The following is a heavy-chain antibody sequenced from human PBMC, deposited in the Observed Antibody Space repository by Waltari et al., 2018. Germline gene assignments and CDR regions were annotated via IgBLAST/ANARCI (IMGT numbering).Heavy chain of an antibody. CDR1: GFMFSSYA. CDR3: AKEGLGGDRQFDY. CDR2: VSGPSTYT. J-gene: IGHJ4*02. Sequence: EVQLAESGVGLVQPGGSLRLSCVASGFMFSSYAMNWVRRAPGKELEWVASVSGPSTYTFYSDSVKGRFTISRDNAKNSVFLQMNGLRDDDTAIYYCAKEGLGGDRQFDYWGQGTLVRVSS. D-gene: IGHD2-21*02. V-gene: IGHV3-21*06.